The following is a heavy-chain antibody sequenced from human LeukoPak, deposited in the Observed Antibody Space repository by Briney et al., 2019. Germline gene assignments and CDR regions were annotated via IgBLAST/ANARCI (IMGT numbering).Heavy chain of an antibody. Sequence: PGGSLRLSCAASGFTFSSYWMSWVRQAPGKGLEWVSSISGSGGSTYYADSVKGRFTISRDNSKNTQYLQMNSLRAEDTAVYYCAKVEYSSNIPQHWGQGTLVTVSS. CDR3: AKVEYSSNIPQH. V-gene: IGHV3-23*01. CDR1: GFTFSSYW. J-gene: IGHJ1*01. CDR2: ISGSGGST. D-gene: IGHD6-6*01.